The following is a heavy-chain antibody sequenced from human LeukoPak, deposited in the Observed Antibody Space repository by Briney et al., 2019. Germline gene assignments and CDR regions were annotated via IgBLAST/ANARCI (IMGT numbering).Heavy chain of an antibody. D-gene: IGHD5-18*01. CDR1: GFTFDDYA. Sequence: GRSLRLSCAASGFTFDDYAMHWVRQAPGEGLEWVSGISWNSGSIGYADSVKGRFTISRDNAKNSLYLQMNSLRAEDTALYYCAKDSGSRDTPFDIWGQGTMVTVSS. V-gene: IGHV3-9*01. CDR3: AKDSGSRDTPFDI. CDR2: ISWNSGSI. J-gene: IGHJ3*02.